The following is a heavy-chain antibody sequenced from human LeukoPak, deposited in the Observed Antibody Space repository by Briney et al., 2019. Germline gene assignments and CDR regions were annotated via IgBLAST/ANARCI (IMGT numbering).Heavy chain of an antibody. J-gene: IGHJ3*02. CDR1: GGSISSSSYY. V-gene: IGHV4-39*01. Sequence: SETLSLTCTVSGGSISSSSYYWGWIRQPPGKGLEWIGSIYYSGSTYYNPSLKSRVTISVDTSKNQFSLKLSSVTAADTAVYYCARHIGGSYYSYAFDIWGQGTMVTVSS. CDR3: ARHIGGSYYSYAFDI. CDR2: IYYSGST. D-gene: IGHD1-26*01.